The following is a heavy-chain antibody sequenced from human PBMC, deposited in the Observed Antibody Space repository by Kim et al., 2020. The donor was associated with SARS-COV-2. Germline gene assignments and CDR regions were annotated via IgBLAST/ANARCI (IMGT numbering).Heavy chain of an antibody. CDR3: AKTGRIAAAGFFDY. V-gene: IGHV3-30*18. Sequence: GGSLRLSCAASGFTFSSYGMHWVRQAPGKGLEWVAVISYDGSNKYYADSVKGRFTISRDNSKNTLYLQMNSLRAEDTAVYYCAKTGRIAAAGFFDYWCQG. D-gene: IGHD6-13*01. J-gene: IGHJ4*02. CDR2: ISYDGSNK. CDR1: GFTFSSYG.